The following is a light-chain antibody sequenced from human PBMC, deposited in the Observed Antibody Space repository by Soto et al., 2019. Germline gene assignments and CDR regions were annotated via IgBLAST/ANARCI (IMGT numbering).Light chain of an antibody. Sequence: EIVLTQSPGTLSLSPGERATLSCRAGQSVNSNLAWYQQKPGQAPRLLIYDASTRATGIPARFSGSGSGTEFTLTISSLQSEDFAVYYCQQYNNWLTFGGGTKVDIK. CDR1: QSVNSN. J-gene: IGKJ4*01. V-gene: IGKV3-15*01. CDR2: DAS. CDR3: QQYNNWLT.